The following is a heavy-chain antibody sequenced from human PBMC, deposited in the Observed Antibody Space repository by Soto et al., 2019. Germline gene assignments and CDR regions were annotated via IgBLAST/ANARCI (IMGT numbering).Heavy chain of an antibody. CDR3: ARGAGLQLYYYYYYMDV. D-gene: IGHD4-4*01. Sequence: ASVKVSCKASGYTFTSYDINWVRQATGQGLEWMGWMNPNSGNTGYAQKFQGRVTMTRNTSISTAYMELSSLRSEDTAVYYCARGAGLQLYYYYYYMDVWGKGTTVTVSS. CDR1: GYTFTSYD. V-gene: IGHV1-8*01. CDR2: MNPNSGNT. J-gene: IGHJ6*03.